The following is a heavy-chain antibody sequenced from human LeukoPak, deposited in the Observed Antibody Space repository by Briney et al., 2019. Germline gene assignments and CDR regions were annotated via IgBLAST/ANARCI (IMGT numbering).Heavy chain of an antibody. Sequence: GRSLRLSCAASGFTFSNHAMSWVRQAPGKGLEWVSAISGSGDITYYADSVKGRFTISRDNSKNTLYLQMNSLRVEDTALYYCAKVEGVAGPGDYWGQGTLVTVSS. V-gene: IGHV3-23*01. CDR1: GFTFSNHA. D-gene: IGHD6-19*01. CDR2: ISGSGDIT. CDR3: AKVEGVAGPGDY. J-gene: IGHJ4*02.